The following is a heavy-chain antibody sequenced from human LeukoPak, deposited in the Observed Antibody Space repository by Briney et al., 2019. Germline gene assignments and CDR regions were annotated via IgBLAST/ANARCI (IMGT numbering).Heavy chain of an antibody. CDR3: ATASVPGAIEGPFDALDT. D-gene: IGHD2-2*02. Sequence: SVKVSCKPSGGSFRYYDISWVRQAPGQGLEWMGRSIPLYATTKYAQRFQGRVTIITDASATTAYMELSSLRSEDTAVYYCATASVPGAIEGPFDALDTWGQGTMVTVSS. CDR1: GGSFRYYD. J-gene: IGHJ3*02. V-gene: IGHV1-69*05. CDR2: SIPLYATT.